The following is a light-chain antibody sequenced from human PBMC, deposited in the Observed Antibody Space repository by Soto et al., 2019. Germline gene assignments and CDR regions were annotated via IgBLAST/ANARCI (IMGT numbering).Light chain of an antibody. CDR3: QHYNNWLT. V-gene: IGKV3-15*01. J-gene: IGKJ4*01. CDR1: QSISSN. CDR2: GAS. Sequence: EMVMTQSPSTLSVSPGERATLSCWASQSISSNLAWYQQKPGQAPRLLIYGASIRATGIPVRFSGSGSGTEFTLTISSLQSEDFEVYYCQHYNNWLTFGGGTKVEIK.